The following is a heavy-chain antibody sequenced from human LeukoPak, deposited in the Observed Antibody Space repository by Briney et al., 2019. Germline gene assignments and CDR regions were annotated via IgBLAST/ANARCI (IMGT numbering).Heavy chain of an antibody. J-gene: IGHJ4*02. Sequence: GGSLRLSCVDSGLSLSTSGINWVRQAPGKGLEWISYISIMGRPIYYADSVKGRFTISRDNAKNSLYLQMNSLRAEDTAVYYCTTLVVAATTSFDYWGQGTLVTVSS. V-gene: IGHV3-48*01. CDR2: ISIMGRPI. CDR1: GLSLSTSG. D-gene: IGHD2-15*01. CDR3: TTLVVAATTSFDY.